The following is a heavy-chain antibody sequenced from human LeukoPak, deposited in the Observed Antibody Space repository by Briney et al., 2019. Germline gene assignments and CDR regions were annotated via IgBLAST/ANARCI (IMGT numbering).Heavy chain of an antibody. CDR3: ARHRSGGSQDDAFDI. CDR2: IKQDGSEK. D-gene: IGHD2-15*01. J-gene: IGHJ3*02. Sequence: GGSLRLSCAASEFTFSTYWMSWVRQAPGKGLEWVADIKQDGSEKYYVHSVKGRYTISRQNAKNSLFLQMNSMRAEDTAVYYCARHRSGGSQDDAFDIWGQGTMVTVSS. CDR1: EFTFSTYW. V-gene: IGHV3-7*01.